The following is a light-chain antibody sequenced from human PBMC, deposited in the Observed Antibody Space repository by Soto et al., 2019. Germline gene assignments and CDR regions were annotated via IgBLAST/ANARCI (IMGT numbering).Light chain of an antibody. J-gene: IGKJ2*01. CDR2: EGS. V-gene: IGKV2D-29*01. CDR3: LQSAHLPRT. Sequence: DVVMTQTPLSLSVTPGQSASISCKSSQSLLQSDGKTYLYWYLQRPGQPPQVLIYEGSNRFSGVPDRFSGSGSGTDFTLTISRVEAEDVGVYYCLQSAHLPRTFGQGTKREIK. CDR1: QSLLQSDGKTY.